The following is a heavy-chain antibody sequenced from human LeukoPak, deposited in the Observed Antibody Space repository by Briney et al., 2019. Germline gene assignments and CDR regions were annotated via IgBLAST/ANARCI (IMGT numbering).Heavy chain of an antibody. V-gene: IGHV3-33*06. J-gene: IGHJ1*01. D-gene: IGHD4-17*01. CDR1: GFTFSSYG. CDR2: IWYDGSNK. CDR3: AKESWRSFGQKTTVTTKYFQH. Sequence: GGSLRLSCAASGFTFSSYGTHWVRQAPGKGLEWVAVIWYDGSNKYYADSVKGRFTISRDNSKNTLYLQMNSLRAEDTAVYYCAKESWRSFGQKTTVTTKYFQHWGQGTLVTVSS.